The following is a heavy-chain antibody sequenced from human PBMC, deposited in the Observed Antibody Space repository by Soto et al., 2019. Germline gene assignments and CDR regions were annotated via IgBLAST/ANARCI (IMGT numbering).Heavy chain of an antibody. CDR3: AREASAVVSLDY. J-gene: IGHJ4*02. Sequence: ASVKVSCKASGYIFTAYAMHWVRQAPGQGLEWLGWINPNSGDTIYAQKFQDRVTMTCDTSVSTAYLELSSLSSDDTALHYCAREASAVVSLDYWGQGTLVTVSS. V-gene: IGHV1-2*02. D-gene: IGHD2-15*01. CDR2: INPNSGDT. CDR1: GYIFTAYA.